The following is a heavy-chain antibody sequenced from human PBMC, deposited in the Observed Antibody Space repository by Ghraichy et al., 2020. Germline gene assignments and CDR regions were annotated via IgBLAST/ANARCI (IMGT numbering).Heavy chain of an antibody. D-gene: IGHD6-13*01. V-gene: IGHV3-30*18. CDR2: ISYDGSNK. Sequence: GGSLRLSCAASGFTFSSYGMHWVRQAPGKGLEWVAVISYDGSNKYYADSVKGRFTISRDNSKNTLYLQMNSLRAEDTAVYYCAKIGGVYSSRGYDYWGQGTLVTVSS. J-gene: IGHJ4*02. CDR3: AKIGGVYSSRGYDY. CDR1: GFTFSSYG.